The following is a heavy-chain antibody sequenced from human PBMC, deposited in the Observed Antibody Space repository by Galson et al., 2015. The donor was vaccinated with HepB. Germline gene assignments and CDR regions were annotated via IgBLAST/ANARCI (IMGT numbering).Heavy chain of an antibody. J-gene: IGHJ6*03. Sequence: SLRLSCAASGFPFSNAWMSWVRQAPGRGLEWVGRIKSKTDGGTTDYAAPVKGRFTISRDDSKNTLYLQMNSLKTEDTALYYCTTYGDYLYYYYYMDVWGKGTTVTVSS. CDR1: GFPFSNAW. CDR3: TTYGDYLYYYYYMDV. V-gene: IGHV3-15*01. CDR2: IKSKTDGGTT. D-gene: IGHD4-17*01.